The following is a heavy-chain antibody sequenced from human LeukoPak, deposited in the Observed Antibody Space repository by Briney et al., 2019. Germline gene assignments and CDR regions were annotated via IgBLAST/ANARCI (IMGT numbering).Heavy chain of an antibody. J-gene: IGHJ5*02. V-gene: IGHV3-30*02. Sequence: GGSLRLSCAASGFTFSSYGMHWVRQAPGKGLEWATFIRYDGSNKYYADSVKGRVTISRDISKNTLYLQMNSLRAEDKAVYYCARARKSGGITMLRGVKDRGWFDPWGQGTLVTVSS. CDR2: IRYDGSNK. D-gene: IGHD3-10*01. CDR1: GFTFSSYG. CDR3: ARARKSGGITMLRGVKDRGWFDP.